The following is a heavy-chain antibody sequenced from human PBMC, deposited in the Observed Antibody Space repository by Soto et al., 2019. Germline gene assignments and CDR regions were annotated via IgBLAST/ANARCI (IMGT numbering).Heavy chain of an antibody. J-gene: IGHJ4*02. CDR3: ARDKITGLFDY. Sequence: WTWIRQPPGTGLEWIGEINPSGSTNYIPSLKSRVTISVDTSKNQFSLKLTSVTAAETAVYYCARDKITGLFDYWGQGPLVTVSS. D-gene: IGHD2-8*02. V-gene: IGHV4-34*01. CDR2: INPSGST.